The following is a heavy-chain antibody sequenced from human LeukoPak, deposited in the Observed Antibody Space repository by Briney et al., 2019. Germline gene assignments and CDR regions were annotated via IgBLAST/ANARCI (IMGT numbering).Heavy chain of an antibody. J-gene: IGHJ4*02. CDR1: GFTFSSYS. CDR2: ISSSSSYI. Sequence: GGSLRLSCAASGFTFSSYSMNWVRQAPGKGLEWVSSISSSSSYIYYADSVKGRFTISRDNAKNSLYLQMNSLRAEDTAVYYCARDTRFGEFRGLDYWGQGTLVTVSS. D-gene: IGHD3-10*01. CDR3: ARDTRFGEFRGLDY. V-gene: IGHV3-21*01.